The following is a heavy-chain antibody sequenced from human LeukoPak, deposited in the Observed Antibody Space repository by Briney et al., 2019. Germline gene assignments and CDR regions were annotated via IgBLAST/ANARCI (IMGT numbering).Heavy chain of an antibody. D-gene: IGHD2-2*01. V-gene: IGHV4-61*02. J-gene: IGHJ4*02. CDR2: IYTSGST. CDR1: GGSISSGSYY. CDR3: ARDFVVGGYAR. Sequence: SETLSLTWIVSGGSISSGSYYWSWIRQPAGKGLEWIGRIYTSGSTNYNPSLKSRVTISVDTSKNQFSLKLSSVTAADTSMYYCARDFVVGGYARWGKGTLVTVSS.